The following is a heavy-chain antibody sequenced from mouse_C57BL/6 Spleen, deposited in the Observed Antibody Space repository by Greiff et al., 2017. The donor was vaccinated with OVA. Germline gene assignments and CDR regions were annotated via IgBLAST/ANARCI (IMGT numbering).Heavy chain of an antibody. Sequence: QVQLQQPGAELVMPGASVKLSCKASGYTFTSYWMHWVKQRPGQGLEWIGEIDPSDSYTNYNQKFKGKSTLTVDKSSSTVYMQLSSLTSEDSAVYYCARVAAQASDYWGQGTTLTVSS. CDR2: IDPSDSYT. CDR1: GYTFTSYW. D-gene: IGHD3-2*02. V-gene: IGHV1-69*01. J-gene: IGHJ2*01. CDR3: ARVAAQASDY.